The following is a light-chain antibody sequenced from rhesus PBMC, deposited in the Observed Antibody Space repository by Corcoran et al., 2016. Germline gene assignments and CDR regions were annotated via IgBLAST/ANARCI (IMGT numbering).Light chain of an antibody. V-gene: IGKV1-22*01. CDR2: KGS. Sequence: DIQMTQSPSSLSASVGDTVTITCRASQGISSWLAWNQQKPGKAPKLLIYKGSSLQSGAPSRFSGSGAGKDFTLTISILQSEDFATYYCQQYSSRPYSCGQGTKVEIK. CDR1: QGISSW. J-gene: IGKJ2*01. CDR3: QQYSSRPYS.